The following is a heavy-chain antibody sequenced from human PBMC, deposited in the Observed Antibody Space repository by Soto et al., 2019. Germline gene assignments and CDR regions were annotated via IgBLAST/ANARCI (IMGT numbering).Heavy chain of an antibody. J-gene: IGHJ6*03. CDR1: GFTFSSYW. V-gene: IGHV3-7*01. Sequence: GGSLRLSCAASGFTFSSYWMSWVRQAPGKGLEWVANIKQDGSEKYYVDSVKGRFTISRDNAKNSLYLQMNSLRAEDTAVYYCARYLFNIVEVEDVNHMDVCGKGTTVTGSS. D-gene: IGHD2-15*01. CDR2: IKQDGSEK. CDR3: ARYLFNIVEVEDVNHMDV.